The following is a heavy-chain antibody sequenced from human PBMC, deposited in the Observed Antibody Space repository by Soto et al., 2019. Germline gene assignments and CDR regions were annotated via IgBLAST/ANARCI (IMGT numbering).Heavy chain of an antibody. CDR3: ARDPWIHHIYGMDV. CDR2: ISAYNGNT. D-gene: IGHD5-18*01. J-gene: IGHJ6*02. Sequence: VASVKVSCKASGYTFTSYGISWVRQAPGQGLEWMGWISAYNGNTNYAQKFQGRVTMTTDTSTSTAYMELRSLRSDDTAVYYCARDPWIHHIYGMDVWGQGTTVTVSS. V-gene: IGHV1-18*01. CDR1: GYTFTSYG.